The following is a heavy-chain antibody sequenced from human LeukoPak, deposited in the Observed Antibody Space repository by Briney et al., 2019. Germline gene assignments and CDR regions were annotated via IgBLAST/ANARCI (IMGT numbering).Heavy chain of an antibody. CDR2: ISSGSSAI. Sequence: PGGSLRLSCEASGFTFTTYSMTWVRQAPGKGLEWVSIISSGSSAIFSADALKGRFTISRDDAKNLLYLDMNSLRAEDTAVYYCARALKYSGSYFDYWGQGTLVTVSS. CDR1: GFTFTTYS. V-gene: IGHV3-21*01. D-gene: IGHD1-26*01. J-gene: IGHJ4*02. CDR3: ARALKYSGSYFDY.